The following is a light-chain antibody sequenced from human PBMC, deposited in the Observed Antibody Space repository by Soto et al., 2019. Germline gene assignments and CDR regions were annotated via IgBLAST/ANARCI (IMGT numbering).Light chain of an antibody. CDR2: GAS. CDR1: QSVSSSY. J-gene: IGKJ1*01. CDR3: QQYNNWTRT. Sequence: EIVFTQSPGTLSLSPGERATLSCRAIQSVSSSYLAWYQQKPGQSPRLLIYGASTRATGIPARFSGSGSGTEFTLTISSLQSEDFAVYYCQQYNNWTRTFGQGTKVDIK. V-gene: IGKV3-15*01.